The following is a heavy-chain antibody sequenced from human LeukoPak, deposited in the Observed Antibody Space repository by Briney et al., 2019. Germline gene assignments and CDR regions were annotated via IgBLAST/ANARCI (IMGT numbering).Heavy chain of an antibody. D-gene: IGHD2-15*01. J-gene: IGHJ4*02. CDR3: ARCYGGSCYMDC. V-gene: IGHV3-33*01. Sequence: GRSLRLSCAASGFTFSSFGMHWVRQAPGEGLEWVALISFDGGNPYYADSVRGRFTISRDNSKDTLYLQMNSLRAEDTAVYYCARCYGGSCYMDCWGQGTLVTVSS. CDR2: ISFDGGNP. CDR1: GFTFSSFG.